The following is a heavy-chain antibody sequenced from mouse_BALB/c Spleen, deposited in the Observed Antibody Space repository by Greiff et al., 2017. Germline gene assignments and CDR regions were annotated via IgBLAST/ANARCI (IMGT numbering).Heavy chain of an antibody. CDR2: ISDGGSYT. D-gene: IGHD2-1*01. Sequence: DVMLVESGGGLVKPGGSLKLSCAASGFTFSDYYMYWVRQTPEKRLEWVATISDGGSYTYYPDSVKGRFTISRDNAKNNLYLQMSSLKSEDTAMYYCARVGNPYAMDYWGQGTSVTVSS. J-gene: IGHJ4*01. CDR1: GFTFSDYY. V-gene: IGHV5-4*02. CDR3: ARVGNPYAMDY.